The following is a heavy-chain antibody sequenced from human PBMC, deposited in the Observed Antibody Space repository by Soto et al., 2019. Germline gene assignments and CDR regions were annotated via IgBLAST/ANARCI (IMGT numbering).Heavy chain of an antibody. CDR2: IYYSGST. V-gene: IGHV4-61*01. Sequence: SETLSLTCTVSGGSVSSGSYYWSWIRQPPGKGLEWIGYIYYSGSTNYSPSLKSRVTISVDTSKNQFSLKLSSVTAADTAVYYCARVEQLGDYYYYYGMDVWGQGTTVTVSS. J-gene: IGHJ6*02. CDR1: GGSVSSGSYY. CDR3: ARVEQLGDYYYYYGMDV. D-gene: IGHD6-13*01.